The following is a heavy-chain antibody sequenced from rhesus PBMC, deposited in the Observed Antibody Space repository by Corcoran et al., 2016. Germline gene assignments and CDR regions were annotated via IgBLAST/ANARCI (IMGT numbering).Heavy chain of an antibody. V-gene: IGHV3S16*01. D-gene: IGHD2-15*01. CDR2: ISSVSSYI. CDR3: IRGHGEFKY. CDR1: GFSFSDYY. Sequence: EVQLVESGGGLVQPGGSLRLSCAASGFSFSDYYMSWVRQAPGKGLEWVSSISSVSSYIYYADSVKGRFTFSRDNAKNSLSLQMNSLKTDDTAVYYCIRGHGEFKYWGQGVLVTVSS. J-gene: IGHJ4*01.